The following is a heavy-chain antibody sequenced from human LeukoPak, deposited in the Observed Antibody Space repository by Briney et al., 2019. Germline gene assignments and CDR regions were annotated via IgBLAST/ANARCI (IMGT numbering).Heavy chain of an antibody. CDR1: GFTFSDYY. J-gene: IGHJ6*04. V-gene: IGHV3-11*06. CDR2: ISSSSSYT. Sequence: GGSLRLSCAAFGFTFSDYYMSWIRQAPGKGLEWVSYISSSSSYTNYADSVKGRFTISRDNAKNSLYPQMNGLRAEDTAVYYCARAWIQLWHPYYYYGMDVWGKGTTVTVSS. CDR3: ARAWIQLWHPYYYYGMDV. D-gene: IGHD5-18*01.